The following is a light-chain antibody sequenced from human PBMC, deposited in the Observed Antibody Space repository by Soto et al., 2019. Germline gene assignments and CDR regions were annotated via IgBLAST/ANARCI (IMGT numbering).Light chain of an antibody. Sequence: EIVLTQSPGTLSLSPGERATLSCRASQSVSSSYFAWYQQKPGQAPRLLIYGASGRATGIPDRFSGSGSGTDFTITISRLETEDFAVYYCQQYGSSPMYTFGQGTKLEIK. V-gene: IGKV3-20*01. CDR3: QQYGSSPMYT. CDR2: GAS. J-gene: IGKJ2*01. CDR1: QSVSSSY.